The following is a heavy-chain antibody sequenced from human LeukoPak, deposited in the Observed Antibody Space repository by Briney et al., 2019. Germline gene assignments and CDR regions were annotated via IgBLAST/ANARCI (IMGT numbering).Heavy chain of an antibody. CDR2: IKQDGSEK. CDR3: ARDTVFRQNWFDP. D-gene: IGHD4-11*01. V-gene: IGHV3-7*01. CDR1: GFTFSSYW. Sequence: GGSLRLSCAASGFTFSSYWMSWVRQAPGKGLEWVANIKQDGSEKYYVDSVKGRFTISRDNAKNSLYLQMSSLRAEDTAVYYCARDTVFRQNWFDPWGQGTLVTVSS. J-gene: IGHJ5*02.